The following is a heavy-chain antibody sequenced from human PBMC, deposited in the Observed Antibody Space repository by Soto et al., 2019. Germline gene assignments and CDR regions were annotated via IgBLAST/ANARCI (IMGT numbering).Heavy chain of an antibody. V-gene: IGHV4-30-2*01. CDR3: ARTPDI. CDR1: GGSIICGGYS. J-gene: IGHJ3*02. CDR2: IYHSGST. Sequence: LSLTCAVPGGSIICGGYSWSWIRQPPGKGLEWIGYIYHSGSTYYNPSLKSRVTISVDRSKNQFSLKLSSVTAADTAVYYCARTPDIWGQGTMVTVSS.